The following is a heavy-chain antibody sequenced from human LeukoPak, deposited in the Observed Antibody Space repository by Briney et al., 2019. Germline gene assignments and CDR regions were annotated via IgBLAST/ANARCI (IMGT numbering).Heavy chain of an antibody. D-gene: IGHD6-19*01. CDR3: ARLAVADPIDY. J-gene: IGHJ4*02. V-gene: IGHV4-59*01. CDR1: GGSISSYY. Sequence: SETLSLTCTVSGGSISSYYWSWIRQPPGKGLEWIGYMHFSGSIDYNPSLKSRVTISMDTSRNQISLKLSSVTAADTAVYYCARLAVADPIDYWGQGTLVTVSS. CDR2: MHFSGSI.